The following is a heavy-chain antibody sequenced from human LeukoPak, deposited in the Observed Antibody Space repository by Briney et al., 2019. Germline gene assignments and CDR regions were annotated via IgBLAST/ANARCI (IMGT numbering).Heavy chain of an antibody. Sequence: GRSLRLSCAASGFTFSSYAMHWVRQAPGKGLEWVAVISYDGSNKCYADSVKGRFTISRDNSKNTLYLQMNSLRAEDTAVYYCARDGLSGYFDYWGQGTLVTVSS. CDR2: ISYDGSNK. J-gene: IGHJ4*02. CDR1: GFTFSSYA. D-gene: IGHD3-10*01. CDR3: ARDGLSGYFDY. V-gene: IGHV3-30-3*01.